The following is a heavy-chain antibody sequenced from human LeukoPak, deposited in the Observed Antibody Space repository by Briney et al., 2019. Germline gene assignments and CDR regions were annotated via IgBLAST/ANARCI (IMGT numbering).Heavy chain of an antibody. CDR1: GYTFTSYG. J-gene: IGHJ5*02. V-gene: IGHV1-18*01. Sequence: ASVKVSCKASGYTFTSYGISWLRQAPGQGLEWMGCISAYNGNTNYAQKLQGRVTMTTDTSTSTAYMELRSLRSDDTAVYYCARAYSGSYAWYNWFDPWGQATLVTVSS. CDR3: ARAYSGSYAWYNWFDP. D-gene: IGHD1-26*01. CDR2: ISAYNGNT.